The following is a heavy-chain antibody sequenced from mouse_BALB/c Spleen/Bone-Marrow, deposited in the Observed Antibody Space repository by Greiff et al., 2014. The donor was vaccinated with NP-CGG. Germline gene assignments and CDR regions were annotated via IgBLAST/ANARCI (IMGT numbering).Heavy chain of an antibody. V-gene: IGHV1S56*01. CDR3: ARAPSMDY. J-gene: IGHJ4*01. CDR2: IYPGDGSS. Sequence: QVQLQQSGPELVKPVALVKISCKASGYTFTSYDINWVKQRPGQGLEWIGWIYPGDGSSKYNEKFRGKATLTADKSSSTAYMQLSSLTSENSAVYFCARAPSMDYWGQGTSVTASS. CDR1: GYTFTSYD.